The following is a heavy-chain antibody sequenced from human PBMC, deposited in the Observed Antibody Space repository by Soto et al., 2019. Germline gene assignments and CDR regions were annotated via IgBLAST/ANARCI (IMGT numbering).Heavy chain of an antibody. Sequence: SETLSLTCTVSGGSISSGGYYWSWIRQHPGKGLEWIGYIYYSGSTYHNPSLKSRVTISVDTSKNQFSLKLSSVTAADTAVYYCARTYYYDSSGYGAHDYWGQGTLVTVSS. J-gene: IGHJ4*02. V-gene: IGHV4-31*03. CDR3: ARTYYYDSSGYGAHDY. CDR2: IYYSGST. CDR1: GGSISSGGYY. D-gene: IGHD3-22*01.